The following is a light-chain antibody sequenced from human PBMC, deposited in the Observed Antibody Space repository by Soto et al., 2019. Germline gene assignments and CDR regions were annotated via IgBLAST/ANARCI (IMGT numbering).Light chain of an antibody. V-gene: IGLV3-1*01. CDR1: KLGDKY. CDR2: QDS. J-gene: IGLJ1*01. CDR3: QAWDSSTYV. Sequence: SYELTQPPSVSVSPGQTASITCSGDKLGDKYACWYQQKPGQSPVLVIYQDSKRPSVIPERFSGSNSGNTATLTISGTQAMDEADYYCQAWDSSTYVFGTGTKLTVL.